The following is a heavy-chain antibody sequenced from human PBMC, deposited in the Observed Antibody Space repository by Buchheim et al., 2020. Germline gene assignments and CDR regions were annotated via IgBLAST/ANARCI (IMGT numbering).Heavy chain of an antibody. D-gene: IGHD6-13*01. V-gene: IGHV1-69*01. CDR1: GGTFSSYA. Sequence: QVQLVQSGAEVKKPGSSVKVSCKASGGTFSSYAISWVRQAPGQGLEWMGGIIPFFGTANYAQKFQGRVTITADESTSTAYMELSSLRSEDTAVYYCARVGAGTVQQLAYYYYYMDVWGKGTT. CDR2: IIPFFGTA. J-gene: IGHJ6*03. CDR3: ARVGAGTVQQLAYYYYYMDV.